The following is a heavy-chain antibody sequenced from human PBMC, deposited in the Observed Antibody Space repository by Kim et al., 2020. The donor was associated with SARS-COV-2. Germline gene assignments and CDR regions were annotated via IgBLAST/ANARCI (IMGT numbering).Heavy chain of an antibody. Sequence: GGSLRLSCSASGFTFRSYAMYWVRQAPGKGLEYVSAISSDGGSIYYADSVRGRFTISRDNSKNMLFLQMSSVRAEDTALYYCVGPWAAFDYWGQGTLVTVSS. D-gene: IGHD1-26*01. J-gene: IGHJ4*02. V-gene: IGHV3-64D*09. CDR1: GFTFRSYA. CDR3: VGPWAAFDY. CDR2: ISSDGGSI.